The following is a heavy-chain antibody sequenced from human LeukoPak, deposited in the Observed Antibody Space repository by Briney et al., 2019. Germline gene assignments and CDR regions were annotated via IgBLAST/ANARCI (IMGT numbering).Heavy chain of an antibody. V-gene: IGHV4-61*02. CDR3: ARDRLLEGLYYYDSSGFDY. CDR2: IHTSGSA. Sequence: SETLSLTCTVSGGSISSGSYYWSWIRQPAGKGLEWIGRIHTSGSANYNPSLKSRFTISVDTSKNQFSLKLSSVTAADTAVYYCARDRLLEGLYYYDSSGFDYWGQGTLVTVSS. J-gene: IGHJ4*02. D-gene: IGHD3-22*01. CDR1: GGSISSGSYY.